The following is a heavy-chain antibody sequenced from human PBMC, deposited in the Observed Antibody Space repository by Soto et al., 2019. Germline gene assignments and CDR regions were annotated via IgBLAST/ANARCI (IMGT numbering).Heavy chain of an antibody. J-gene: IGHJ1*01. D-gene: IGHD3-22*01. CDR1: GYKFTSYG. CDR2: INTYNAKA. Sequence: QVQLVQSGGEVKKPGASVKVSCKASGYKFTSYGITWVRQAPGQGLEWMGGINTYNAKANYAQKLQGRVTMTTDTSTSTAHMELRSLRSDDTAVYYCARDRDSSGSLSGYWGQGTLVTVSS. V-gene: IGHV1-18*01. CDR3: ARDRDSSGSLSGY.